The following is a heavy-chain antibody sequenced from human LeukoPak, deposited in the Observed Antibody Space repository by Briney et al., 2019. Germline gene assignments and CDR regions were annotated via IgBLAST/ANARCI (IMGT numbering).Heavy chain of an antibody. D-gene: IGHD3-22*01. CDR3: ARVTGYMIEDYFDY. CDR1: DGSISSYY. CDR2: IYNSGST. Sequence: SETLSLTCTVSDGSISSYYWSWIRQPPGKGLEWIGYIYNSGSTNYNPSLKSRVTISVDTSKKQFSLKLSSMTAADTAVYYCARVTGYMIEDYFDYWGQGTLVTVSS. V-gene: IGHV4-59*01. J-gene: IGHJ4*02.